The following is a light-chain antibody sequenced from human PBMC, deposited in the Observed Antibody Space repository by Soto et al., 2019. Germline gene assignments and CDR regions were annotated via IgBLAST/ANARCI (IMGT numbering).Light chain of an antibody. V-gene: IGKV1-5*03. CDR3: QPCNRHSDA. CDR2: KAS. Sequence: RCIMYRYVGDRVTITCRASPTVSSWFAWYQQKPGKAPKLLIYKASTLKSGVPSRFSGSGSGTEFTLTISSLQPEHIAAYYCQPCNRHSDASGQ. CDR1: PTVSSW. J-gene: IGKJ1*01.